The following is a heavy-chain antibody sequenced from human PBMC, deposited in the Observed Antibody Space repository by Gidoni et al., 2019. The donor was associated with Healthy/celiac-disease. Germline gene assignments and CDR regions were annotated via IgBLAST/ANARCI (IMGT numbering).Heavy chain of an antibody. D-gene: IGHD2-21*02. CDR1: GYSFTSYW. V-gene: IGHV5-51*01. CDR3: ARGTYCGGDCYTHYFDY. J-gene: IGHJ4*02. CDR2: IYPGDSDT. Sequence: EVQLVQSGAEVKKPGESLKISCKGSGYSFTSYWIGWVRQMPGKGLEWMGIIYPGDSDTRYRPSFQGQVTISADKSISTAYLQWSSLKASDTAMYYFARGTYCGGDCYTHYFDYWGQGTLVTVSS.